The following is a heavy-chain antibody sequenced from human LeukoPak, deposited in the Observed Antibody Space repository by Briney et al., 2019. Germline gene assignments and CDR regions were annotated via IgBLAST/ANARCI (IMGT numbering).Heavy chain of an antibody. CDR1: GGSISDSSYY. CDR3: ARLRRWLVGGSPKYYFDY. CDR2: IYYSGNT. Sequence: SETLSLTCTVSGGSISDSSYYWGWIRQPPGKGLEWIANIYYSGNTYYSPSLKSRVNISVDASKNHFSLRLSSVTATERTVHYCARLRRWLVGGSPKYYFDYWGQGTLVTVSS. D-gene: IGHD6-19*01. V-gene: IGHV4-39*02. J-gene: IGHJ4*02.